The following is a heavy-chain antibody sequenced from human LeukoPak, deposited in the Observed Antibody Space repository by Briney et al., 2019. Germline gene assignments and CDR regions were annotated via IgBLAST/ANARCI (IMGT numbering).Heavy chain of an antibody. CDR3: AGCRIAARPEYYYMAV. J-gene: IGHJ6*03. V-gene: IGHV4-59*01. CDR2: IYYSGST. CDR1: GGSISSYY. D-gene: IGHD6-6*01. Sequence: SETLSLTCTVSGGSISSYYWSWIRQPPRKGLEWIGYIYYSGSTNYNPSLKSRVTISVDTSKNQFSLKLSSVTAADTAVYYCAGCRIAARPEYYYMAVWGKGTTVTASS.